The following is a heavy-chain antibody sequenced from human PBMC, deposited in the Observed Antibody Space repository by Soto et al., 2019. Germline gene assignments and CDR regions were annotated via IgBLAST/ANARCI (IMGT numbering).Heavy chain of an antibody. Sequence: EVQLLESGGGLVQPGGSLRLSCAASGFTFGSYAMSWVRQAPGKGLEWVSIISGSAWTTYYADSVKGHFTISRDNSKNTLYLQMNSLRAADTAIYYCAKGVAVGLHFGSSTDRGFDPWGQGTLVTVSS. J-gene: IGHJ5*02. V-gene: IGHV3-23*01. CDR1: GFTFGSYA. CDR2: ISGSAWTT. CDR3: AKGVAVGLHFGSSTDRGFDP. D-gene: IGHD6-6*01.